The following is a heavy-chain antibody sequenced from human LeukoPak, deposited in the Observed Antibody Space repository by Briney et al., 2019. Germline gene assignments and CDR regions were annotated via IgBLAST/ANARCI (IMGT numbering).Heavy chain of an antibody. CDR1: GYHFTSYW. Sequence: GGSLEISCKGSGYHFTSYWIGWVRQLSGKGLEWMGIIYPGESDTRYSPSFQGQVTISADKSISTAYLQWSSLKASDTAMYYCARQSYYYGSGSYSYFDYWGQGTLVTVSS. J-gene: IGHJ4*02. CDR3: ARQSYYYGSGSYSYFDY. D-gene: IGHD3-10*01. V-gene: IGHV5-51*01. CDR2: IYPGESDT.